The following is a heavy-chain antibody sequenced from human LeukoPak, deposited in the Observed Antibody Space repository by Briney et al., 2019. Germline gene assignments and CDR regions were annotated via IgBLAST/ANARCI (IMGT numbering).Heavy chain of an antibody. CDR2: MNPNSGNT. D-gene: IGHD2-15*01. V-gene: IGHV1-8*01. CDR1: GYTFTSYD. Sequence: GASVTVSFKASGYTFTSYDINWVRQAPGQGLEWMGWMNPNSGNTGYAQKFQGRVTMTRNTSISTAYMELSSLRSEDTAVYYCARGQGCSGGSCYSYYYYYYGMDVWGQGTTVTVSS. J-gene: IGHJ6*02. CDR3: ARGQGCSGGSCYSYYYYYYGMDV.